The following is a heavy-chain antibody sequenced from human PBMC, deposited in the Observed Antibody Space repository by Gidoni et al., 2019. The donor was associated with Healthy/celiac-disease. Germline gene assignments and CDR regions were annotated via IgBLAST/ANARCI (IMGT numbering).Heavy chain of an antibody. Sequence: QLQLQESGPGLVKPSETLSLTCTVSGGSISSSSYYWGWIRQPPGKGLEWIGSIYYSGSTYYNPSLKSRVTISVDTSKNQFSLKLSSVTAADTAVYYCARQRGSTLSGFDYWGQGTLVTVSS. V-gene: IGHV4-39*01. CDR3: ARQRGSTLSGFDY. CDR1: GGSISSSSYY. CDR2: IYYSGST. J-gene: IGHJ4*02. D-gene: IGHD3-10*01.